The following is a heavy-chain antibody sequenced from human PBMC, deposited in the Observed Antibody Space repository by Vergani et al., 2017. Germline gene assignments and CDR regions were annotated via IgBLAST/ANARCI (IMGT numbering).Heavy chain of an antibody. CDR3: AIVPAARVYYYYYGMDV. V-gene: IGHV3-11*04. CDR2: ISSSGNTK. CDR1: GFTFSDHY. D-gene: IGHD2-2*01. J-gene: IGHJ6*02. Sequence: QVQLVESGGGLVKAGGSLRLSCAASGFTFSDHYMSWIRQAPGKGLEWVSFISSSGNTKYYADSVKGRFTISRDNAKNSLYLQMNSLRAEDTAVYYCAIVPAARVYYYYYGMDVWGQGTTVTVSS.